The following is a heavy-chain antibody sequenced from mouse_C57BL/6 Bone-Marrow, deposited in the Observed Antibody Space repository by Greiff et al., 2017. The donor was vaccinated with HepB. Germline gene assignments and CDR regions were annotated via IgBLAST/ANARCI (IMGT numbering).Heavy chain of an antibody. CDR2: ISSGGSYT. D-gene: IGHD1-1*01. V-gene: IGHV5-6*01. J-gene: IGHJ1*03. Sequence: EVKLVESGGDLVKPGGSLKLSCAASGFTFSSYGMSWVRQTPDKGLEWVATISSGGSYTNYPDSVKGRFTISRDNAKSTLYLQMSSLKSEDTAMYYCASYTAVVARWYFDVWGTGTTVTVSS. CDR1: GFTFSSYG. CDR3: ASYTAVVARWYFDV.